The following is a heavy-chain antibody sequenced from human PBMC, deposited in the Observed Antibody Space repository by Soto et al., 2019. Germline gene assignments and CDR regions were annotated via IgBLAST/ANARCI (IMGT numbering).Heavy chain of an antibody. D-gene: IGHD7-27*01. Sequence: QVQLQESGPGLVKPSETLSLTCNVSGASITTYYWSWIRQPPGKGLEWIGYIYYSGHINYNPSLTSRGTISVDTSKNQFSLKLSSVTAADAAVYYCARHGATNWGGFFVSWGLGTLVSVSS. V-gene: IGHV4-59*08. CDR2: IYYSGHI. CDR1: GASITTYY. CDR3: ARHGATNWGGFFVS. J-gene: IGHJ4*02.